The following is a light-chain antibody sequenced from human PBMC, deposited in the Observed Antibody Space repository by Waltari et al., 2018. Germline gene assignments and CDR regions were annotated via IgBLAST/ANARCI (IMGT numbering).Light chain of an antibody. CDR1: QSVSRS. CDR3: QHYVRLPAT. CDR2: AAS. V-gene: IGKV3-20*01. J-gene: IGKJ1*01. Sequence: EIVLTQSPGTLSLSPGERATLSCRASQSVSRSLAWYQQKPGQAPSLLIYAASTRATGIPDRFSGGGSGTDFSLTISRLEPEDFAVYYCQHYVRLPATFGQGTKVEIK.